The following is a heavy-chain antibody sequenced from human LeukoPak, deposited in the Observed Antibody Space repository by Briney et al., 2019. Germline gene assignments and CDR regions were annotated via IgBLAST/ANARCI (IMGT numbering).Heavy chain of an antibody. Sequence: ASVKVSCKASGYTFTGHYMHWVRQAPGQGPEWMGWINPKSGVTNYAQTLQGRVAMTRDTSSSMVYMELSRLTTDDTAVYICTRALRYDDSSGYYAYWGQGTLVTVSS. J-gene: IGHJ4*02. CDR2: INPKSGVT. CDR3: TRALRYDDSSGYYAY. CDR1: GYTFTGHY. V-gene: IGHV1-2*02. D-gene: IGHD3-22*01.